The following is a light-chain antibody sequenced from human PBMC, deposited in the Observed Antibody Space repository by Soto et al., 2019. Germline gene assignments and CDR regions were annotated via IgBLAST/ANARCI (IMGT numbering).Light chain of an antibody. CDR3: QQRDNWPFT. CDR1: QSVGSY. Sequence: EIVLTQSPATLSLSPGERATLSCRASQSVGSYLAWFQQRPGQAPRLVIHDASKRATGIPARFSGSGSGTDFSLTISGLELEDLAVYYCQQRDNWPFTFGPGTTVDIK. CDR2: DAS. J-gene: IGKJ3*01. V-gene: IGKV3-11*01.